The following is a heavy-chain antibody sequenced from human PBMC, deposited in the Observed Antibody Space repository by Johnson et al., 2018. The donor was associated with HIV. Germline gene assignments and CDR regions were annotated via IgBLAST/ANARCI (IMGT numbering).Heavy chain of an antibody. CDR3: ARAGIVFEI. CDR2: IKSDGTST. D-gene: IGHD2-15*01. CDR1: GISFSSYW. V-gene: IGHV3-74*02. J-gene: IGHJ3*02. Sequence: VQLVESGGGVVQPGRSLRLSCAASGISFSSYWMHWVRQAPGKGLVWVSRIKSDGTSTNYADSVKGRFTISRDNAKDTLYLQLNSLTAEDTDVYYCARAGIVFEIWGQGTMVTVSS.